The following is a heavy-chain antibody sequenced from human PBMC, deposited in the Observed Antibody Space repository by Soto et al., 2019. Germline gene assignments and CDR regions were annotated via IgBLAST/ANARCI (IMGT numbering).Heavy chain of an antibody. CDR2: IDPTDSFT. CDR3: ARRGYDFWSRLDV. J-gene: IGHJ6*02. V-gene: IGHV5-10-1*01. D-gene: IGHD3-3*01. Sequence: RGESLKISCKGSGYNFTSDWIIWVRQMPGKSLEWMGNIDPTDSFTNYSPSFQGHVTISTDKSMSTAYLQWGTLKASDTAMYYCARRGYDFWSRLDVWGQGTTVTVSS. CDR1: GYNFTSDW.